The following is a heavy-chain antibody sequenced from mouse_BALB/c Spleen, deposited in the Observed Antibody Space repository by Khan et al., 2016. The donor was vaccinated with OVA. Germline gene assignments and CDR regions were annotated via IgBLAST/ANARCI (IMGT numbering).Heavy chain of an antibody. D-gene: IGHD1-1*01. CDR3: TNHGSSSAWFTY. J-gene: IGHJ3*01. CDR2: INPSTDYT. Sequence: VELVESGAELVKPGASVKMSCKASGYTFTSYWMHWVKQRPGQGLEWIGYINPSTDYTEYNQKFKDKATLTADKSSSTAYMQLTSLTSEDSAVYYCTNHGSSSAWFTYWGQGTLVTVSA. CDR1: GYTFTSYW. V-gene: IGHV1-7*01.